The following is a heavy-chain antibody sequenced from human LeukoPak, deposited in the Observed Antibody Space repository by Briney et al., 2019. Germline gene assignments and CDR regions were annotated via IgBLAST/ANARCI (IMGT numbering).Heavy chain of an antibody. D-gene: IGHD5-12*01. V-gene: IGHV1-8*03. Sequence: ASVKVSCKASGYTFTSYDINWVRQATGQGLEWMGWMNPNSGNTGYAQKFQGRVTITRNTSISTAYMELNSLRAEDTAVYYCAKSGGVATIRSVFDYWGQGTLVTVSS. CDR1: GYTFTSYD. CDR3: AKSGGVATIRSVFDY. J-gene: IGHJ4*02. CDR2: MNPNSGNT.